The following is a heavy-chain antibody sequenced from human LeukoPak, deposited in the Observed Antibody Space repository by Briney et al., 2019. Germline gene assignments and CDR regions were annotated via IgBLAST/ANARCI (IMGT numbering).Heavy chain of an antibody. Sequence: GGSLRLSCAASGFTFSSYSMNWVRQAPGKGLEWVSSISSSSSYIYYADSVKGRFTISRDNAKNSLYLQMNSLRAEDTAMYYCARDLSEYYYYGMDVWGQGTTVTVSS. D-gene: IGHD2/OR15-2a*01. CDR1: GFTFSSYS. CDR2: ISSSSSYI. CDR3: ARDLSEYYYYGMDV. J-gene: IGHJ6*02. V-gene: IGHV3-21*01.